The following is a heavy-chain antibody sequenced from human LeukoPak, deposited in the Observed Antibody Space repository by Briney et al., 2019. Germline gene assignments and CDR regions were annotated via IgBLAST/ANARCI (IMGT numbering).Heavy chain of an antibody. V-gene: IGHV3-33*01. Sequence: GGSLRLSCAASGFTFSSYGMHWVRQAPGKGLEWVAVIWYDGSNKYYADSVKGRFTISRDNSKNTLYLQMNSLRAEDTAVYYCARERQLVPYGMDVWGQRTTVTVSS. CDR1: GFTFSSYG. CDR2: IWYDGSNK. J-gene: IGHJ6*02. CDR3: ARERQLVPYGMDV. D-gene: IGHD6-6*01.